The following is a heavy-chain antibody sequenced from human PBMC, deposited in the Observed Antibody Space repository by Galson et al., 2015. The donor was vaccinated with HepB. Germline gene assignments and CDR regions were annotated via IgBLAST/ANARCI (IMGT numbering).Heavy chain of an antibody. Sequence: SLRLSCAASGFTFSNAWMSWVRQAPGKGLEWVGRIKSKTDGGTTDYAAPVKGRFTISRDDSKNTLYLQMNSLKTEDTAVYYCTIDGDYGGNSGFDYWGQGTLVTVSS. D-gene: IGHD4-23*01. CDR3: TIDGDYGGNSGFDY. CDR2: IKSKTDGGTT. CDR1: GFTFSNAW. V-gene: IGHV3-15*01. J-gene: IGHJ4*02.